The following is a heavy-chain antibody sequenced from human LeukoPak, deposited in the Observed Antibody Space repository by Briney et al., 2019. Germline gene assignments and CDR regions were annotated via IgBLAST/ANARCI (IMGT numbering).Heavy chain of an antibody. CDR1: GFTFSSYA. J-gene: IGHJ4*02. Sequence: GGSLRLSCAASGFTFSSYAMSWVRQAPGKGLEWVSAISGTGGSTYYANSVKGRFTITRDNSENTVYLQMNSLGAEDTAVYYCAKDWDDVVLIAPFDSWGQGTLVTVSS. CDR3: AKDWDDVVLIAPFDS. CDR2: ISGTGGST. V-gene: IGHV3-23*01. D-gene: IGHD2-15*01.